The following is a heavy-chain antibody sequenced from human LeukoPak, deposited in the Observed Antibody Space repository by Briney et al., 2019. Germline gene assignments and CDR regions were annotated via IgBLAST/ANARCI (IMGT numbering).Heavy chain of an antibody. Sequence: GGSLRLSCAASGFTFSSYSMNWVRQAPGKGLEWVSYISSSSSTIYYADSVKGRFTISRDNAKNSLYLQMNSLRAEDTAVYYCARERRRFAGGWFDPWGQGTLVTVSS. D-gene: IGHD3-10*01. CDR2: ISSSSSTI. CDR1: GFTFSSYS. J-gene: IGHJ5*02. V-gene: IGHV3-48*04. CDR3: ARERRRFAGGWFDP.